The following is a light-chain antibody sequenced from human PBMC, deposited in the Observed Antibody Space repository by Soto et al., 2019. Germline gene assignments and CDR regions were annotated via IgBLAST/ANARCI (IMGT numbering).Light chain of an antibody. V-gene: IGKV3-15*01. CDR1: QSVSNN. Sequence: QSPATASVSPGERASLSCRASQSVSNNLAWYQQTPGQAPRLLIYDASTRATDIPARFSGSGSGTEFTHAISRLVPEDFAVYYCQQYGRSLITFGQGTRVEI. J-gene: IGKJ5*01. CDR3: QQYGRSLIT. CDR2: DAS.